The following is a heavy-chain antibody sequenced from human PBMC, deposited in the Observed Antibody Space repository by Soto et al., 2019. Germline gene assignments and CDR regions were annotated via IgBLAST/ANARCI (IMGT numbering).Heavy chain of an antibody. D-gene: IGHD3-22*01. Sequence: SETLSLTCTVSGGSVNSYGYYWTWIRQSPGKGLEWIGSMYYSGDTYHNPSLKSRVTLSVDTSKDQFSLSLTSVTAADTAVYFGVSNYDSSLDYWDRGTLVTVSS. V-gene: IGHV4-30-4*01. CDR1: GGSVNSYGYY. J-gene: IGHJ4*02. CDR2: MYYSGDT. CDR3: VSNYDSSLDY.